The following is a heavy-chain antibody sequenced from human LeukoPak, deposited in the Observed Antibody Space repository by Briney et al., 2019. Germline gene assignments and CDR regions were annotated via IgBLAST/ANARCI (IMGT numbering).Heavy chain of an antibody. Sequence: GSLRLSCAASGFTFSSYAMSWVRQGPGKGLEWVSAISGSGGSTYYADSVKGRFTISRDNSKNTLYLQMNSLRAEDTAVYYCAKAPEYDILTGYGYFDYWGQGTLVTVSS. CDR2: ISGSGGST. CDR3: AKAPEYDILTGYGYFDY. D-gene: IGHD3-9*01. J-gene: IGHJ4*02. V-gene: IGHV3-23*01. CDR1: GFTFSSYA.